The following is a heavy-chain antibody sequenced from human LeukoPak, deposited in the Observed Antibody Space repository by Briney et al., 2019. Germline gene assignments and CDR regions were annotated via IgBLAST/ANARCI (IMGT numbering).Heavy chain of an antibody. CDR2: INPSGGST. J-gene: IGHJ5*02. Sequence: ASVKVSCKASGYTFTSYYMHWVRQAPGQGLEWMGIINPSGGSTSYAQKFQGRVTMTRDTSTSTVYMELSSLRSEDTAVYYCARRDYYDSSGYNWFDPWGQGTLVTVSS. V-gene: IGHV1-46*01. CDR1: GYTFTSYY. CDR3: ARRDYYDSSGYNWFDP. D-gene: IGHD3-22*01.